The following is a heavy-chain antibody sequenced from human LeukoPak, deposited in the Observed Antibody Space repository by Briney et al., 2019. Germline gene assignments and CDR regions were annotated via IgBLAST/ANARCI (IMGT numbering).Heavy chain of an antibody. CDR2: IYYSGST. CDR1: GGSVSSGSYY. J-gene: IGHJ6*02. CDR3: ARDPSKYYYGMDV. Sequence: SETLSLTCTVSGGSVSSGSYYWSWIRQPPGKGLEWIGYIYYSGSTNYNPSLKSRVTISVDTSKNQFSLKLSSMTAADTAVYYCARDPSKYYYGMDVWGQGTTVTVSS. V-gene: IGHV4-61*01. D-gene: IGHD2/OR15-2a*01.